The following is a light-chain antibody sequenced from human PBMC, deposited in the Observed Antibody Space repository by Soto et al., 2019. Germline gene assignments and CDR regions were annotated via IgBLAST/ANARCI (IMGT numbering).Light chain of an antibody. CDR2: GAP. V-gene: IGKV3-15*01. Sequence: EIVMTQSPATLSVSPGERATLSGRASQSVSSNLAWYQQKPGQAPRLLIYGAPTRATGIPARFSGSGSGTEFTLTISSLQSEDFSFYYGQQYNNWSARAFGQGTKVEIK. J-gene: IGKJ1*01. CDR3: QQYNNWSARA. CDR1: QSVSSN.